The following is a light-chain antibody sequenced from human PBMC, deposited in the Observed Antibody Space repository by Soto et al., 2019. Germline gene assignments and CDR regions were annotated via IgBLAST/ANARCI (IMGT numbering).Light chain of an antibody. Sequence: QSVLTQPASVSGSPGQSITISCTGSSSDVGGYIYVSWYQQHPGKAPKLMIYDVSNRPSGVSNRFSGSKSGNTASLTISGLQAEDEADYYCSSYAGSATLVVFGGGTKLTVL. J-gene: IGLJ2*01. CDR3: SSYAGSATLVV. V-gene: IGLV2-14*01. CDR2: DVS. CDR1: SSDVGGYIY.